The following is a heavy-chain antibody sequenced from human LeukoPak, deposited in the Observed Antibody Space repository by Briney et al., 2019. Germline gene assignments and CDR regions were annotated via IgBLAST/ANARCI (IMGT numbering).Heavy chain of an antibody. CDR2: IKQDGSEK. D-gene: IGHD6-19*01. V-gene: IGHV3-7*03. Sequence: PGGSLRLSCAASGFTVSSYWMDWVRQAPGKGLEWVANIKQDGSEKYYVDSVKGRFTISRDNAKNSLYLQMNSLRAEDTAVYYCARDRDWYSFDSWGQGTLVTVSS. J-gene: IGHJ4*02. CDR3: ARDRDWYSFDS. CDR1: GFTVSSYW.